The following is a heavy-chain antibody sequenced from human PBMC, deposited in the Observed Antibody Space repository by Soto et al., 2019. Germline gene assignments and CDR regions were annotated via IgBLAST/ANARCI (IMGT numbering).Heavy chain of an antibody. V-gene: IGHV3-9*01. CDR3: AKDMSDFGIQLWSFDY. J-gene: IGHJ4*02. D-gene: IGHD5-18*01. CDR1: GFTFDDYA. CDR2: ISWNSGSI. Sequence: GGSLRLSCAASGFTFDDYAMHWVRQAPGKGLEWVSGISWNSGSIGYADSVKGRFTISRDNAKNSLYLQMNSLRAEDTALYYCAKDMSDFGIQLWSFDYWGQGTLVTVSS.